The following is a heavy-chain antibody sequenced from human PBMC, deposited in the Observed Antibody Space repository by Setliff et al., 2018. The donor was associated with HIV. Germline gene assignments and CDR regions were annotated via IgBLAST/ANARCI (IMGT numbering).Heavy chain of an antibody. D-gene: IGHD2-15*01. CDR2: INHRGST. Sequence: SETLSLTCAVYGGSFSGYYWSWIRQTPEKGLEWIGEINHRGSTNYNPSLKSRVTISVDTSKNQFSLKLSSVTAADTAVYYCARNPCSGGSCPDAFDIWGQGTMVTVSS. V-gene: IGHV4-34*01. CDR3: ARNPCSGGSCPDAFDI. J-gene: IGHJ3*02. CDR1: GGSFSGYY.